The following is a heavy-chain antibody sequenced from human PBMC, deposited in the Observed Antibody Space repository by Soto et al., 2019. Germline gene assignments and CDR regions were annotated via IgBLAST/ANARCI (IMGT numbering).Heavy chain of an antibody. CDR1: GGSISDYY. J-gene: IGHJ6*02. V-gene: IGHV4-4*07. D-gene: IGHD4-4*01. Sequence: SETLSLTCSVSGGSISDYYWSWIRQPAGKGLEWIGRIYTSGSTTYHPSLKSRVTMSVDTSKNQFSLKLSSVTAADTAVYYCARSPSSPTTVKPDYYGMDVWGLGTTVTVSS. CDR3: ARSPSSPTTVKPDYYGMDV. CDR2: IYTSGST.